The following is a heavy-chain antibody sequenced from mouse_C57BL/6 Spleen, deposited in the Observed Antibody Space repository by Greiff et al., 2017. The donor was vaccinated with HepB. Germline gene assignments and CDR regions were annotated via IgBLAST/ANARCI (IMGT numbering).Heavy chain of an antibody. V-gene: IGHV1-7*01. CDR1: GYTFTSYW. CDR2: INPSSGYT. J-gene: IGHJ4*01. CDR3: ARARGNYDYAMDY. Sequence: QVQLKQSGAELAKPGASVKLSCKASGYTFTSYWMHWVKQRPGQGLEWIGYINPSSGYTKYNQKFKDKATLTADKSSSTAYMQLSSLTYEDSAVYYCARARGNYDYAMDYWGQGTSVTVSS. D-gene: IGHD2-1*01.